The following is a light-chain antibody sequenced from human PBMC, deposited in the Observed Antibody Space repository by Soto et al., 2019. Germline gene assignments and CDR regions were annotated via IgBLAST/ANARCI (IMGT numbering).Light chain of an antibody. J-gene: IGKJ5*01. CDR2: AAS. V-gene: IGKV1-9*01. CDR3: QQYNNWPFS. Sequence: IHLTHSRSSLSSSLVDRVTVTCRASQGISSSLAWYQQKPGKVPELLIYAASTLQSGVPSRFSGSRSGTDFTLTISGLQSEDSAVYFCQQYNNWPFSFGQGTRLEIK. CDR1: QGISSS.